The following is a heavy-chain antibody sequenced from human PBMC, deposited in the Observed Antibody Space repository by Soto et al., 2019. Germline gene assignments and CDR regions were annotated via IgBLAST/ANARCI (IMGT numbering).Heavy chain of an antibody. D-gene: IGHD3-3*01. CDR2: IYYSGST. J-gene: IGHJ5*02. Sequence: KASETLSLTCTVSGGSISSGDYYWSWIRQPPGKGLEWIGYIYYSGSTYYNPSLKSRVTISVDTSKNQFSLKLSSVTAADTAVYYCARGATEWPVWFDPWGQGTLVTVSS. CDR3: ARGATEWPVWFDP. CDR1: GGSISSGDYY. V-gene: IGHV4-30-4*01.